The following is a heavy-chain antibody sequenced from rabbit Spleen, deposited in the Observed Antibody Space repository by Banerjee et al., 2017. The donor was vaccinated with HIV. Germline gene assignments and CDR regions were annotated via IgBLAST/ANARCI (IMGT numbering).Heavy chain of an antibody. J-gene: IGHJ4*01. V-gene: IGHV1S47*01. CDR3: ARDLTDVIGWNFGW. CDR2: IEPIFGNT. CDR1: GFDFSGYG. D-gene: IGHD1-1*01. Sequence: QEQLEESGGGLVKPEGSLKLSCKASGFDFSGYGMSWVRQAPGKGLEWIGYIEPIFGNTYYANWVNGRFTISSHNAQNTLYLQLSSLTVADTATYFCARDLTDVIGWNFGWWGPGTLVTVS.